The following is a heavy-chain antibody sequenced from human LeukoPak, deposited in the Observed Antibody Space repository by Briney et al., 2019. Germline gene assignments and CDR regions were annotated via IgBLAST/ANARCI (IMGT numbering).Heavy chain of an antibody. CDR2: ISGSGGST. D-gene: IGHD5-24*01. Sequence: PGGSLRLSCAASGFTFSNFAMSWVRQAPGKGLEWVSAISGSGGSTYYADSVKGRFTISRDNSKNTLYLQMNSLRAEDTAVYYCAKGSAPTRGEMATLPDYWGQGTLVTVSS. V-gene: IGHV3-23*01. CDR1: GFTFSNFA. CDR3: AKGSAPTRGEMATLPDY. J-gene: IGHJ4*02.